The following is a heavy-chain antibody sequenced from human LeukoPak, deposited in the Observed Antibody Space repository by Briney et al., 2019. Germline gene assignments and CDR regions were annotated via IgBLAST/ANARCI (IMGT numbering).Heavy chain of an antibody. V-gene: IGHV3-30*18. Sequence: PGGSLSLSCAASGFTFNRCGMHWVRQAPGKGLEWLAVITNDGSRQYYTDSVKGRFTISRDNSENTLSLQMNSLRDEDTAVYYCVKSSGTNDYGMDAWGQGTTVTVPS. J-gene: IGHJ6*02. CDR3: VKSSGTNDYGMDA. CDR1: GFTFNRCG. D-gene: IGHD3-10*01. CDR2: ITNDGSRQ.